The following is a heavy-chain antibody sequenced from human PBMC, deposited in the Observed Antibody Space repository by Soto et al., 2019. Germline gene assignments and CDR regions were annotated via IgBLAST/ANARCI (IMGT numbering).Heavy chain of an antibody. CDR2: IYKSATT. CDR1: GDSISTVDYF. D-gene: IGHD2-15*01. V-gene: IGHV4-30-4*01. J-gene: IGHJ5*01. Sequence: QVQLLESGPGLVKPSQTLSLTCSVSGDSISTVDYFWAWIRQPPGQTLEYIGYIYKSATTYYNPSFESRVAISLDTSKSQFSLTVTSVTAGDTAVYFCARGRYCLTGSCFPNWFDSWGRGTLVTVSS. CDR3: ARGRYCLTGSCFPNWFDS.